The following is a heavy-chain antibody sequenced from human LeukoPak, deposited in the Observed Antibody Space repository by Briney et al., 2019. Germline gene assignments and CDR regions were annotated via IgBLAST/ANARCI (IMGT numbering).Heavy chain of an antibody. J-gene: IGHJ3*02. CDR1: GFTFSSYA. CDR3: ARDTPAYDFPRPDAFDI. D-gene: IGHD3-3*01. Sequence: GGSLRLSCAASGFTFSSYAMHWVRQAPGKGLEWVAVISYDGSNKYYADSVKGRFTISRDNSKNTLYLQMNSLRAEDTAVYYCARDTPAYDFPRPDAFDIWGQGTMVTVSS. V-gene: IGHV3-30-3*01. CDR2: ISYDGSNK.